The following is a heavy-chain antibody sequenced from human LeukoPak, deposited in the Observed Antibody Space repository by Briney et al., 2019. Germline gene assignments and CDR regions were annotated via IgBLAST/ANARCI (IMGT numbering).Heavy chain of an antibody. V-gene: IGHV4-38-2*02. Sequence: SETLSLTCAVSGYSLSSGYYWGWIRQPPGKGLEWSGSIYQRGSTYYNPSLKSRVTISVDTSKNQFSLKLSSVTAADTAVYYCARDGGDYDSSGYYYSCFDYWGQGTLVTVSS. J-gene: IGHJ4*02. CDR3: ARDGGDYDSSGYYYSCFDY. CDR1: GYSLSSGYY. D-gene: IGHD3-22*01. CDR2: IYQRGST.